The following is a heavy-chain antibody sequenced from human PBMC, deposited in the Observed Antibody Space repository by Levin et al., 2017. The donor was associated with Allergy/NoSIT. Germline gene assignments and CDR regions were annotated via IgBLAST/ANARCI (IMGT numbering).Heavy chain of an antibody. V-gene: IGHV3-23*01. CDR3: AKRVDAFDI. CDR1: GFTFSSYA. CDR2: ISGSDGST. J-gene: IGHJ3*02. Sequence: GESLKISCAASGFTFSSYAMSWVRQAPGKGLEWVSAISGSDGSTYYADSVKGRFTISRDNSKNTLYLQMNSLRAEDTAVYYCAKRVDAFDIWGQGTMVIVSS.